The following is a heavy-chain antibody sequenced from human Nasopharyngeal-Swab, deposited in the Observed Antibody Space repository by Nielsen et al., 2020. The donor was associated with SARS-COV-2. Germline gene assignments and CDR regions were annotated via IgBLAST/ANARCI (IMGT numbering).Heavy chain of an antibody. CDR2: IYSGGST. Sequence: GESLKISCAASGFTVSSNYMSWVRQPPGKGLEWVSVIYSGGSTYYADSVKGRFTISRDNSKNTLYLQMNSLRAEDTAVYYCARDLYRQQWPLYNSYGMDVWGQGTTVTVSS. CDR1: GFTVSSNY. J-gene: IGHJ6*02. CDR3: ARDLYRQQWPLYNSYGMDV. V-gene: IGHV3-53*01. D-gene: IGHD6-19*01.